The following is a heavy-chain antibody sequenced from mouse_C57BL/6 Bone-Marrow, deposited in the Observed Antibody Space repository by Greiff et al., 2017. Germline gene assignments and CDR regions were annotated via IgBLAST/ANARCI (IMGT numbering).Heavy chain of an antibody. Sequence: EVQLVESGGGLVKPGGSLKLSCAASGFTFSSYTMSWVRQTPEKRLEWVATISGGGGNTYYPDSVKGRFTISRDNAKNTLYLQMSSLRSDDTALYYCARHDPFDYWGQGTTLTVSS. J-gene: IGHJ2*01. CDR3: ARHDPFDY. CDR2: ISGGGGNT. V-gene: IGHV5-9*01. CDR1: GFTFSSYT.